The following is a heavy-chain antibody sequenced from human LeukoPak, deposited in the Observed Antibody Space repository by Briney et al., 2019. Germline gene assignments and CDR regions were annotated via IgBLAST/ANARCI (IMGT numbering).Heavy chain of an antibody. Sequence: GGSLRLSCAASGFSFSSYWMSWVRQAPGKGLEWVANIKQEGSEKWYVDSVKGRFTISRDNAENSLYLQMNSQRAEDTAVYYCARDYYDSSGYYYTQTFEYFQHWGQGTLVTVSS. D-gene: IGHD3-22*01. V-gene: IGHV3-7*01. CDR1: GFSFSSYW. CDR3: ARDYYDSSGYYYTQTFEYFQH. CDR2: IKQEGSEK. J-gene: IGHJ1*01.